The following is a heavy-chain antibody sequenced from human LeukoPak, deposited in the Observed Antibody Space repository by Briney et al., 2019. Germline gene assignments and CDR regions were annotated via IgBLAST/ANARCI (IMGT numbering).Heavy chain of an antibody. CDR3: ARDAVDTANAV. Sequence: GGSLRLSCTASGFTFSSYAMSWVRQAPGKGLEWVSHINSDGGITSYADSVKGRFTISRDNAKNTLYLQMNSLRAEDTAVYYCARDAVDTANAVWGQGTTVTVSS. CDR1: GFTFSSYA. D-gene: IGHD5-18*01. CDR2: INSDGGIT. V-gene: IGHV3-74*01. J-gene: IGHJ6*02.